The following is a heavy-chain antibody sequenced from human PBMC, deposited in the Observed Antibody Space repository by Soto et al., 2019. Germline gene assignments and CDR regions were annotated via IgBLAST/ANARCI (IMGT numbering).Heavy chain of an antibody. Sequence: QVQLVQSGAEVREPGSSVKVSCKASGGSFRSYAFSWLRQAPGQGLEWMGGIIPMFGSANYAQKFLGRVTFSADDSSSTVYMEISGLTPEDTGFFCCAVSVSGVVLHYYSRMDVWGPETSVTVSS. D-gene: IGHD3-3*01. CDR2: IIPMFGSA. V-gene: IGHV1-69*01. CDR1: GGSFRSYA. CDR3: AVSVSGVVLHYYSRMDV. J-gene: IGHJ6*02.